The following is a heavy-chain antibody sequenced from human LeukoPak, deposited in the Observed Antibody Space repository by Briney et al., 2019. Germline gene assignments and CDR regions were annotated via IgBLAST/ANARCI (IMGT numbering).Heavy chain of an antibody. D-gene: IGHD1-26*01. V-gene: IGHV1-69*05. CDR1: GYTFTSYG. CDR2: IIPIFGTA. Sequence: GASVKVSCKASGYTFTSYGISWVLQAPGQGLEWMGRIIPIFGTANYAQKFQGRVTITTDESTSTAYMELSSLRSEDTAVYYCARDWLHSGSYDTQGWGQGTLVTVSS. CDR3: ARDWLHSGSYDTQG. J-gene: IGHJ4*02.